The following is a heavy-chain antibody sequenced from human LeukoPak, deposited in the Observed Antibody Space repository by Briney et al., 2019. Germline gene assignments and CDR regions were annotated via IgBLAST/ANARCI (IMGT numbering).Heavy chain of an antibody. CDR2: ISYDGSNK. J-gene: IGHJ1*01. D-gene: IGHD4-23*01. CDR1: GFTFSSYA. Sequence: GGSLSLSCAASGFTFSSYAMHWVRQAPGKGLEWVAVISYDGSNKYYADSVKGRFTISRDNSKNTLYLQMNSLRAEDTAVYYCARDVTTVVTPSAQHFQHWGQGTLVTVSS. CDR3: ARDVTTVVTPSAQHFQH. V-gene: IGHV3-30-3*01.